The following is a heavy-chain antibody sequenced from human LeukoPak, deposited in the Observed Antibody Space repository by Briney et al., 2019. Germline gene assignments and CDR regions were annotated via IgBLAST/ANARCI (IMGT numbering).Heavy chain of an antibody. D-gene: IGHD3-10*01. CDR3: AINTIVRGVINMGV. CDR2: IYSGGTT. Sequence: GGSLRLSCAASGFIVSSNYMTWVRQAPGKGLEWVSLIYSGGTTYYADSVKGRFTISRDNSKNTLYLQMNSLRAEDTAVYYCAINTIVRGVINMGVWGKGTTVTISS. CDR1: GFIVSSNY. V-gene: IGHV3-66*01. J-gene: IGHJ6*03.